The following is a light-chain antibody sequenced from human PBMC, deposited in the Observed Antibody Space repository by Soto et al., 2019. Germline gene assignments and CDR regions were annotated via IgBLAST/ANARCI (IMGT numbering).Light chain of an antibody. V-gene: IGKV1-5*01. CDR3: QQYNSYLWT. J-gene: IGKJ1*01. Sequence: DIQMTQSPSTLSASVGDRVTITCRASQRISSWLAWYQQKPGKAPKLLIYDAYSLESGVPSRFSGSGSGTEFTLPISSLQPEDFATYYCQQYNSYLWTSGQGTKVEIK. CDR1: QRISSW. CDR2: DAY.